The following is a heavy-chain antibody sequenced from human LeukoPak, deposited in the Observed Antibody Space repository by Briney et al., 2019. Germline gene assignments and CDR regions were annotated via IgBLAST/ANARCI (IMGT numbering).Heavy chain of an antibody. D-gene: IGHD5-18*01. CDR1: GYTFTGYL. J-gene: IGHJ4*02. V-gene: IGHV1-2*02. CDR3: ARGANGQLWTNDY. Sequence: ASVKVSCKASGYTFTGYLMHWVRQAPGQGLEWMGWINPHSGGTNYAQKFQGRVTMTRDTSINTAYMEVSSLRSEDTAVYYCARGANGQLWTNDYWGQGTLVTASS. CDR2: INPHSGGT.